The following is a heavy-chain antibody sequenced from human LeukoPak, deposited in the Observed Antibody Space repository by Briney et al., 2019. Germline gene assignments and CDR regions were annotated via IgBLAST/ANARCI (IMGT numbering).Heavy chain of an antibody. D-gene: IGHD6-13*01. J-gene: IGHJ4*02. V-gene: IGHV3-11*04. Sequence: GGSLRLSCAASGFTFSDYYMSWVGQAPGKGREWVSYISSSGSMLHYADSVEGRFTISRDNAKNSLYLQMSSLRVEDTAVYYCTRRPYSSSWYYFDYWGQGTLVTVSS. CDR3: TRRPYSSSWYYFDY. CDR1: GFTFSDYY. CDR2: ISSSGSML.